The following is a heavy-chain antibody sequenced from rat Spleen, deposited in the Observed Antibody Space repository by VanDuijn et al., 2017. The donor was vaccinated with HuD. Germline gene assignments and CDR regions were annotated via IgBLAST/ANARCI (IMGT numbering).Heavy chain of an antibody. J-gene: IGHJ2*01. Sequence: EVQVVESGGGLVQPGRSLKLSCAASGFTFSNSALAWVRQAPTKGLEWVSSITNSGLGTYYRDSVKGRFTISRDNAKSTLYLQMDSLRSEDTATYYCTTGVYWGQGVVVTVSS. V-gene: IGHV5S23*01. CDR2: ITNSGLGT. CDR1: GFTFSNSA. D-gene: IGHD4-3*01. CDR3: TTGVY.